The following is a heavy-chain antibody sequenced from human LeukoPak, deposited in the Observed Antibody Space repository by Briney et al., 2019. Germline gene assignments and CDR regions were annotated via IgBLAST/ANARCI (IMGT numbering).Heavy chain of an antibody. CDR2: IYYSGST. CDR3: SRSPGAFPYFDY. CDR1: GGSFSGYY. Sequence: PSETLSLTCAVYGGSFSGYYWSWIRQPLGKGLEWIGSIYYSGSTYYNPSLKSPVTISVDTSKNQFSLKLSSVTAADTAVYYCSRSPGAFPYFDYWGQGTLVTVSS. J-gene: IGHJ4*02. V-gene: IGHV4-34*03. D-gene: IGHD1-26*01.